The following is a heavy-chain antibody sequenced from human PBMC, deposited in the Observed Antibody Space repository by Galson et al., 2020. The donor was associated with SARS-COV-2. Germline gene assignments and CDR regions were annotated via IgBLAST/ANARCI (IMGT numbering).Heavy chain of an antibody. D-gene: IGHD5-18*01. CDR2: IYPGDSDT. CDR3: ARRLNILGGYSYGYALDTDAFDI. Sequence: GESLKISCKGSGYSFTSYWIGWVRQMPGKGLEWMGIIYPGDSDTRYSPSFQGQVTISAAKSISTAYLQWSSLKASDTAMYYCARRLNILGGYSYGYALDTDAFDIWGQGTMVTVSS. J-gene: IGHJ3*02. V-gene: IGHV5-51*01. CDR1: GYSFTSYW.